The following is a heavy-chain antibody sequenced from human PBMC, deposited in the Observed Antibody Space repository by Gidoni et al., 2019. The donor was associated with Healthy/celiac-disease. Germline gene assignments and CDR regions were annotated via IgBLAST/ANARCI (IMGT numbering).Heavy chain of an antibody. CDR1: GGSISSYY. CDR3: ARDMGVTTPTGWFDP. D-gene: IGHD4-17*01. V-gene: IGHV4-4*07. CDR2: IYTSGST. J-gene: IGHJ5*02. Sequence: QVQLQESGPGLVKPSETLSPTCTVPGGSISSYYWSWIRQPAGKGLEWIGRIYTSGSTNYNPSLKSRVTMSVDTSKNQFSLKLSSVTAADTAVYYCARDMGVTTPTGWFDPWGQGTLVTVSS.